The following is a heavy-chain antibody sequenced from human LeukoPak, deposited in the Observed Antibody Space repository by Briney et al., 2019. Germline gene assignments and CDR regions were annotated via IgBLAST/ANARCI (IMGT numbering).Heavy chain of an antibody. D-gene: IGHD4-17*01. J-gene: IGHJ5*02. CDR2: IYTSGST. CDR1: GGSISSYY. CDR3: ARSLTALTIYNWFDP. V-gene: IGHV4-4*07. Sequence: PSETLSLTCTVSGGSISSYYWSWIRQPAGKGLEWIGRIYTSGSTNYNPSLKSRVTMSVDTSKDQFSLKLSSVTAADTAVYYCARSLTALTIYNWFDPWGQGTLVTVSS.